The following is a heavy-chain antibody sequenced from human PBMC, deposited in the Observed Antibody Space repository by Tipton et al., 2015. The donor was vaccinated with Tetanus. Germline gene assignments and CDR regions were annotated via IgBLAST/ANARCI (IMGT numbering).Heavy chain of an antibody. CDR3: ARGPRVGTIVVPSAIWFDA. CDR1: GGSLRGGDYQ. D-gene: IGHD2-21*01. J-gene: IGHJ5*02. CDR2: ISPSGRT. V-gene: IGHV4-61*08. Sequence: TLSLTCSVSGGSLRGGDYQWNWIRQPPGKGLEWLAYISPSGRTNSNYSLKSRITISQDKSKNQFSLRLTSVTAADTAVYFCARGPRVGTIVVPSAIWFDAWGQGALVTVSS.